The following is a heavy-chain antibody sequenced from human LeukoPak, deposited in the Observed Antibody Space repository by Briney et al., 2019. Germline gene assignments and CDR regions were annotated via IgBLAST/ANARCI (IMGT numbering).Heavy chain of an antibody. CDR2: SNPNSGGA. CDR3: ARGKRTRRYCSGGSCPPHYGMDV. CDR1: GYTFTGYY. Sequence: ASVKVSCKASGYTFTGYYIHWVRQAPGQGLEWMGWSNPNSGGADYAQKFQGRVTMTRDTSISTAYMELSRLRSDDTAVYYCARGKRTRRYCSGGSCPPHYGMDVWGQGTTVTVSS. J-gene: IGHJ6*02. V-gene: IGHV1-2*02. D-gene: IGHD2-15*01.